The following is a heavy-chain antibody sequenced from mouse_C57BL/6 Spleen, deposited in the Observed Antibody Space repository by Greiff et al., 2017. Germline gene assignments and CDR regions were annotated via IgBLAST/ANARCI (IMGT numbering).Heavy chain of an antibody. CDR3: ARGDYHGFEGYFDV. V-gene: IGHV1-76*01. D-gene: IGHD1-1*01. CDR1: GYTFTDYY. CDR2: IYPGSGNT. Sequence: QVQLKESGAELVRPGASVKLSCKASGYTFTDYYINWVKQRPGQGLEWIARIYPGSGNTYYNEKFKGKATLTAEKSSSTAYMQLSSLTSEDSAVYFCARGDYHGFEGYFDVWGTGTTVTVSS. J-gene: IGHJ1*03.